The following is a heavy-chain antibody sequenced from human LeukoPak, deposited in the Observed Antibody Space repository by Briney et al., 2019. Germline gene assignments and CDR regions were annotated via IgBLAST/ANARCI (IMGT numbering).Heavy chain of an antibody. Sequence: GGSLRLSCAASGFTFSSYEMNWVRQAPGKGLEWVSYISSSGSTIYYADSVKGRFTISRDNAKNSLYLQMNSLRAEDTVVYYCARTTRVRLGELSYWGQGTLVTVSS. V-gene: IGHV3-48*03. CDR2: ISSSGSTI. J-gene: IGHJ4*02. D-gene: IGHD3-16*02. CDR3: ARTTRVRLGELSY. CDR1: GFTFSSYE.